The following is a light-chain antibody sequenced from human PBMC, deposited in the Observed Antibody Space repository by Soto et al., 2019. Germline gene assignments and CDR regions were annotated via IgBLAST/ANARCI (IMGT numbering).Light chain of an antibody. V-gene: IGKV1-5*01. Sequence: DIQMTQSPSTLSASVGDRVTITCRASQSIHRWLAWYQQKAGKAPKVLIYDASSLDSGVPSRFSGSGSGTEFTLTISSLQPDDFATYYCQQYNSYVTFGPGTKVDIK. J-gene: IGKJ3*01. CDR2: DAS. CDR3: QQYNSYVT. CDR1: QSIHRW.